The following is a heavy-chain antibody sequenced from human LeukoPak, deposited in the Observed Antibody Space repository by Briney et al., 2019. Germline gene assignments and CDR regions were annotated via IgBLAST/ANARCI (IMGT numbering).Heavy chain of an antibody. CDR1: GDTFTGYY. CDR2: INPNIGGT. CDR3: ARDKPAEAALDF. Sequence: ASVKVSCKASGDTFTGYYIHGVPQAPRQGHECMCWINPNIGGTNYAQKFQGRVTMTRDRSINTAYMDLRSLTYDDTAVYYCARDKPAEAALDFWGQGTLVTVSS. J-gene: IGHJ4*02. V-gene: IGHV1-2*02.